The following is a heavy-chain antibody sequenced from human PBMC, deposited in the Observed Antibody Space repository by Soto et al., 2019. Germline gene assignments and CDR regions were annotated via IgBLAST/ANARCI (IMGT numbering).Heavy chain of an antibody. V-gene: IGHV4-31*03. Sequence: QVQLQESGPGLVKPSQTLSLTCTVSGVSMSHGAYYWSWIRQLPGKGLEWIGYIYYSGDTQYNPSLKSRITVSIDTSKNQFSLKMNSVTAADTAMYFCARVDSASWLDYWGQGTLLTVSS. CDR2: IYYSGDT. D-gene: IGHD6-13*01. CDR1: GVSMSHGAYY. J-gene: IGHJ4*02. CDR3: ARVDSASWLDY.